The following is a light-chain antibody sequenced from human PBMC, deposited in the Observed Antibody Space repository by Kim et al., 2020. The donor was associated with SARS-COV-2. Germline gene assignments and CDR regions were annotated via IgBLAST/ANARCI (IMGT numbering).Light chain of an antibody. CDR1: SSNIGSNT. CDR3: AAWDDSLNGLWV. Sequence: QRVTISCSGSSSNIGSNTVNWYQQRPGTAPKLLIYSNNQRPSGVPDRFSGSKSGTSASLAISGLQSEDEADYYCAAWDDSLNGLWVFGGGTQLTVL. J-gene: IGLJ3*02. CDR2: SNN. V-gene: IGLV1-44*01.